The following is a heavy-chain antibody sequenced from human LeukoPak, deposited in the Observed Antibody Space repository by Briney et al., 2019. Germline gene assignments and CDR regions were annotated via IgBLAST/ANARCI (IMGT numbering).Heavy chain of an antibody. Sequence: SETLSLTCTVSGGSISSYYWSWIRQPPGKGLEWIGYIYYSGSTNYNPSLKSRVTISVDTSKNQFSLKLSSVTAADTAVYYCAREGAYSSSRPYYYYGMDVWGQGTTVTVSS. D-gene: IGHD6-13*01. CDR1: GGSISSYY. J-gene: IGHJ6*02. CDR3: AREGAYSSSRPYYYYGMDV. V-gene: IGHV4-59*01. CDR2: IYYSGST.